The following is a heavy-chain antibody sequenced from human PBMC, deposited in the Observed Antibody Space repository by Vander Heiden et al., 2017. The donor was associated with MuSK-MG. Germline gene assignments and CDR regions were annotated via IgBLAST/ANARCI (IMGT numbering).Heavy chain of an antibody. V-gene: IGHV7-4-1*02. Sequence: QVQLVQSGSELKKPGASVKVSCKASGYTFTSYAMNWVRQAPGQGLEWMGWINTNTGNPTYAQGFTGRLVFSLDTSVSTAYLQISSLKAEDTAVYYCARDYGTPVWFGGTRKNWFDPWGQGTLVTVSS. CDR2: INTNTGNP. J-gene: IGHJ5*02. CDR3: ARDYGTPVWFGGTRKNWFDP. D-gene: IGHD3-10*01. CDR1: GYTFTSYA.